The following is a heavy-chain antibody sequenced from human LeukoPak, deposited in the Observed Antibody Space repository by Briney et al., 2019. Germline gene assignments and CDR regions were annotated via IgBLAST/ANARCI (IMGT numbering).Heavy chain of an antibody. CDR3: ARGREPVYFFDY. CDR2: ISPNSGDT. V-gene: IGHV1-2*02. CDR1: GYTFAGYY. D-gene: IGHD1-26*01. J-gene: IGHJ4*02. Sequence: ASVKVSCKASGYTFAGYYMHWVRQAPGQGPEWMGWISPNSGDTNYAQKFQGRVTMTRDSSITTAYMKPSRLRSDDTAMYYCARGREPVYFFDYWGQGTLVTVSS.